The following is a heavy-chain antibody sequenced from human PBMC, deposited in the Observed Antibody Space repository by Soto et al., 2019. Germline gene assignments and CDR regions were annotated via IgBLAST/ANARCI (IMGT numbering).Heavy chain of an antibody. J-gene: IGHJ4*02. D-gene: IGHD6-13*01. V-gene: IGHV3-30*18. CDR1: GFTFSSYG. CDR2: ISYDGSKK. Sequence: GGSLRLSCAVSGFTFSSYGMHWVRQAPGKGLEWVAVISYDGSKKYYADSVKGRFTISRDNSKNTLYLQMNSLRVEDTAVYYCAKGGPFSIAAAGTQWGQGTLVTVSS. CDR3: AKGGPFSIAAAGTQ.